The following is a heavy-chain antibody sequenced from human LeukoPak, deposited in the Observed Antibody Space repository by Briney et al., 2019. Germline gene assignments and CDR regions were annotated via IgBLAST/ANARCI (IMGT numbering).Heavy chain of an antibody. CDR1: GFTFSSYG. CDR3: ARQIQLWFYNNFDH. V-gene: IGHV3-30*03. CDR2: ISYDGSNK. J-gene: IGHJ4*02. Sequence: GGSLRLSCAASGFTFSSYGMHWVRQAPGKGLEWVAVISYDGSNKYYADSVKGRFTISRDNSKNTLYLHMNSLRAEDTAVYYCARQIQLWFYNNFDHWGQGILVTVSS. D-gene: IGHD5-18*01.